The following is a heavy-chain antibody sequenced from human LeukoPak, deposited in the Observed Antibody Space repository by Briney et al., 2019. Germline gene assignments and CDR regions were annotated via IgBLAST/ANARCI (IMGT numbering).Heavy chain of an antibody. CDR2: INHSGST. D-gene: IGHD3-3*01. CDR3: ARGKPTDDFWSGYTNRFYYFDY. Sequence: KPSETLSLTCAVYGGSFSGYYWSWIRQPPGKGLEWIGEINHSGSTNYNPPLKSRVTISVDTSKNQFSLKLSSVTAADTAVYYCARGKPTDDFWSGYTNRFYYFDYWGQGTLVTVSS. CDR1: GGSFSGYY. V-gene: IGHV4-34*01. J-gene: IGHJ4*02.